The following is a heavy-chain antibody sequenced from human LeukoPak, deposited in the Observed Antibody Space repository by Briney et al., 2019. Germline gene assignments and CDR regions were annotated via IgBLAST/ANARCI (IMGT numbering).Heavy chain of an antibody. CDR3: ASTTVTTTLRYYVHRGSMDV. Sequence: ASVKVSCKAFGYTFTSYDINWVRQATGQGLEWMGWMNPNSGNTGYAQKFQDRVTMTRNTSISTAYMELSSLRSEDTAVYYCASTTVTTTLRYYVHRGSMDVWGQGTTVTVSS. J-gene: IGHJ6*02. CDR2: MNPNSGNT. D-gene: IGHD4-17*01. CDR1: GYTFTSYD. V-gene: IGHV1-8*01.